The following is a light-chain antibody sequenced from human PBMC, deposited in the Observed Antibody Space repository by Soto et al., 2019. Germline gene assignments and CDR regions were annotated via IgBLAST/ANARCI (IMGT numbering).Light chain of an antibody. CDR3: QQSDSTPYT. CDR2: TAS. CDR1: QSITTY. V-gene: IGKV1-39*01. J-gene: IGKJ2*01. Sequence: DIQMTQSPSSLSASVGDRVTITCRASQSITTYLNWYQQKPGKAPKLLIYTASNLQSGVPSRFSGRGSGTDFTLTISSLQPEDFATYYCQQSDSTPYTFGQGTQLEIK.